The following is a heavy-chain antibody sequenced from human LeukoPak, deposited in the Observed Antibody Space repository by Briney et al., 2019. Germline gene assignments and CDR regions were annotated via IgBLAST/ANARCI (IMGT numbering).Heavy chain of an antibody. J-gene: IGHJ4*02. CDR2: IYTSGST. CDR3: ARQRDYGDPFDY. CDR1: GGSISSYY. V-gene: IGHV4-4*07. D-gene: IGHD4-17*01. Sequence: SETLSLTCTVSGGSISSYYWSWIRQPAGKGLEWIGRIYTSGSTNYNPSLKSRVTISVDTSKNQFSLKLSSVTAADTAVYYCARQRDYGDPFDYWGQGTLVTVSS.